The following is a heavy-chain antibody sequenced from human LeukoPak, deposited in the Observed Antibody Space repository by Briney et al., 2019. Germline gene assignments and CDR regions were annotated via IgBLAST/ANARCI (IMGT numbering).Heavy chain of an antibody. V-gene: IGHV3-53*01. CDR1: GFTVSSNY. Sequence: GGSLRLSCAASGFTVSSNYMSWVRQAPGKGLEWVSVIYSGGSTYYADSVKGRFTISRDNSKNTLYLQMNSLRAEDTAVYYCAKGPTYYYDSSGYSFDYWGQGTLVTVSS. CDR2: IYSGGST. D-gene: IGHD3-22*01. CDR3: AKGPTYYYDSSGYSFDY. J-gene: IGHJ4*02.